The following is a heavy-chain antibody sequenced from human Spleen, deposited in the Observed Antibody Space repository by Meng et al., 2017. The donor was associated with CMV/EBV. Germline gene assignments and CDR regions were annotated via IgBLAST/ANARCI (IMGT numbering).Heavy chain of an antibody. V-gene: IGHV3-7*01. CDR3: AREGRDLDY. Sequence: GESLKISCAASEFTFSKFAMSWVRQAPGRGLEWLANIKQDGIEKYYVDSVKGRFTISRDNANKSLYLHMNSLRSDDTALYYCAREGRDLDYWGQGTLVTVS. D-gene: IGHD2-15*01. CDR2: IKQDGIEK. J-gene: IGHJ4*02. CDR1: EFTFSKFA.